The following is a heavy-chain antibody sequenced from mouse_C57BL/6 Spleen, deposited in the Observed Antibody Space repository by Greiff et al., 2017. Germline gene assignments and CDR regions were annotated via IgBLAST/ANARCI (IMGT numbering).Heavy chain of an antibody. V-gene: IGHV5-16*01. CDR2: INYDGSST. J-gene: IGHJ1*03. CDR1: GFTFSDYY. Sequence: EVQLVESEGGLVQPGSSMKLSCTASGFTFSDYYMAWVRQVPEKGLEWVANINYDGSSTYYLDSLKSRFIISRDNAKNILYLQMSSLKSEDTATYYCARSSSNWYFDVWGTGTTVTVSS. D-gene: IGHD1-1*01. CDR3: ARSSSNWYFDV.